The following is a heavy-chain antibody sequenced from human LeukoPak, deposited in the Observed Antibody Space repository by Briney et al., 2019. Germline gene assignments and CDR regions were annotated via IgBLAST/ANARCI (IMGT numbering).Heavy chain of an antibody. D-gene: IGHD2-2*01. J-gene: IGHJ5*02. Sequence: ASVKVSCKASGYSFTSYGISWVRQAPGQGLEWMGWISAYNGNTKYAQKLQGRVTITTDTSTSTAYMELRSLRSDDTAVYYCARDLGDIVVIPTAISLPWGQGTLVTVSS. V-gene: IGHV1-18*01. CDR2: ISAYNGNT. CDR3: ARDLGDIVVIPTAISLP. CDR1: GYSFTSYG.